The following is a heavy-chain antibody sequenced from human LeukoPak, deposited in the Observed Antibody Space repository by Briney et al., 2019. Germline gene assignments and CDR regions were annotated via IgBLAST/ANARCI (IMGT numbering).Heavy chain of an antibody. D-gene: IGHD3-16*01. Sequence: GGSLRLSRAPSWFALSSYPMHCVAHTPGKGVGCVYIFCTDGSNDYPSVSVQGRFAIYRDTSNNTLYLQMNNLRAADTAVYFCARDPGLRLDSWGQGTLLTVSS. V-gene: IGHV3-33*01. CDR2: FCTDGSND. J-gene: IGHJ4*02. CDR3: ARDPGLRLDS. CDR1: WFALSSYP.